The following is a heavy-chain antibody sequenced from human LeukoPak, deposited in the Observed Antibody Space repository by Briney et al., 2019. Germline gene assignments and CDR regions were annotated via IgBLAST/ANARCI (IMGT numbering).Heavy chain of an antibody. D-gene: IGHD3-3*01. Sequence: PGGSLRLSCAASGFTFSSYGMHWVRQAPGKGLEWVAVIWYDGSNKYYADSVKGRFTISRDNAKNSLYLQMNSLRAEDTALYYCAKGISFWSGSYYFDYWGQGTLVTVSS. CDR3: AKGISFWSGSYYFDY. J-gene: IGHJ4*02. CDR2: IWYDGSNK. V-gene: IGHV3-33*03. CDR1: GFTFSSYG.